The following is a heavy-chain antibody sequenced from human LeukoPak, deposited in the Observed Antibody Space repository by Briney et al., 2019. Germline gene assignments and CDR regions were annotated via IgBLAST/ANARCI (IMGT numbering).Heavy chain of an antibody. CDR2: IRYDGSNK. CDR1: GFIFSSFG. Sequence: GGSLRLSCAASGFIFSSFGMHWVRQAPGKGLEWVAFIRYDGSNKYYADSVKGRFTISRDNSKNTLYLQMNSPRPEDAAIYYCAKDRGDYTNWFDPWGQGTLVTVSS. CDR3: AKDRGDYTNWFDP. V-gene: IGHV3-30*02. J-gene: IGHJ5*02. D-gene: IGHD4-17*01.